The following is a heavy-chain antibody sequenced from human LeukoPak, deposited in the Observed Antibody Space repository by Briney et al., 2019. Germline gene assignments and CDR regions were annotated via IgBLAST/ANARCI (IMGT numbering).Heavy chain of an antibody. CDR2: INPNSGGT. Sequence: ASVKVSCKASGYTFTSYGISWVRQAPGQGLEWMGWINPNSGGTNYAQKFQGRVTMTRDTSISTAYMELSRPRSDDTAVYYCARGGRSGSSFDYWGQGTLVTVSS. CDR3: ARGGRSGSSFDY. J-gene: IGHJ4*02. CDR1: GYTFTSYG. V-gene: IGHV1-2*02. D-gene: IGHD5-12*01.